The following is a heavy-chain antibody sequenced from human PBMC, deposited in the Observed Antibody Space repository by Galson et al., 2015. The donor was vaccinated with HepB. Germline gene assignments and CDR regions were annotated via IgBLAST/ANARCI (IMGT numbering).Heavy chain of an antibody. CDR1: GFTFSSYD. Sequence: SLRLSCAASGFTFSSYDMHWVRQATGKGLEWVSAIGTAGDTYYPGSVKGRFTISRENAKNSLYLQMNSLRAGDTAVYYCARGQEYSSGWYFDYWGQGTLVTVSS. CDR3: ARGQEYSSGWYFDY. V-gene: IGHV3-13*01. D-gene: IGHD6-19*01. J-gene: IGHJ4*02. CDR2: IGTAGDT.